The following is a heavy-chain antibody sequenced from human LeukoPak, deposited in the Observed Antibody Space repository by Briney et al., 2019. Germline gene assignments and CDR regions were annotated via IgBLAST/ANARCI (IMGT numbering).Heavy chain of an antibody. CDR2: IYHSGST. CDR3: ARGQLVRGVIRTPIDY. D-gene: IGHD3-10*01. J-gene: IGHJ4*02. CDR1: GGSISSGGYS. V-gene: IGHV4-30-2*01. Sequence: PSETLSLTCAVSGGSISSGGYSWSWIRQPPGKGLEWIGYIYHSGSTYYNPSLKSRVTISVDTSKNQFSLKLSSVTAADTAVYYCARGQLVRGVIRTPIDYWGQGTLVTVSS.